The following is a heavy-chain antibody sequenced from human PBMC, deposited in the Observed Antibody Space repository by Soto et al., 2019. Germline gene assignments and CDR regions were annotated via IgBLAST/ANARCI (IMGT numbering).Heavy chain of an antibody. D-gene: IGHD2-2*01. CDR1: GGSFSGYY. J-gene: IGHJ5*02. Sequence: QVQLQQWGAGLLKPSETLSLTCAVYGGSFSGYYWSWIRQPPGKGLEWIGEINHSGSTNYNPSLKRRVTISVDTSKNQCSLKLSSVTAADTAVYYCARYQVVPAAIYRNISYVYWFDPWGQGTLVTVSS. CDR2: INHSGST. CDR3: ARYQVVPAAIYRNISYVYWFDP. V-gene: IGHV4-34*01.